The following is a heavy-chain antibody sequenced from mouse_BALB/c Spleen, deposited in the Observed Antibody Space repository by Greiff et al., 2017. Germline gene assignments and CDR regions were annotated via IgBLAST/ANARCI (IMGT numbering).Heavy chain of an antibody. CDR2: ISYSGST. CDR1: GDSITSGY. CDR3: ARYRATRGNCDY. Sequence: VQLKESGPSLVKPSQTLSLTCSVTGDSITSGYWNWIRKFPGNKLEYMGYISYSGSTYYNPSLKSRISITRDTSKNQYYLQLNSVTTEDTATYYCARYRATRGNCDYWGQGTTLTVSS. J-gene: IGHJ2*01. V-gene: IGHV3-8*02. D-gene: IGHD3-3*01.